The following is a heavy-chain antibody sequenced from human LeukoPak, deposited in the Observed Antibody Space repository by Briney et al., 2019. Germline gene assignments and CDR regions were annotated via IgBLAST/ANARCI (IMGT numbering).Heavy chain of an antibody. CDR2: ISNTGST. D-gene: IGHD6-13*01. CDR3: ARVGSSSWYRLAPKSYYFDY. J-gene: IGHJ4*02. Sequence: SETLSLTCTVSGGSVSSESLYWGGIRQPPGKGLEWIGYISNTGSTNYNPSLKSRVAISVDTSKNQFSLKLISVTAADTAVYYCARVGSSSWYRLAPKSYYFDYWGQGTLVTVSS. CDR1: GGSVSSESLY. V-gene: IGHV4-61*01.